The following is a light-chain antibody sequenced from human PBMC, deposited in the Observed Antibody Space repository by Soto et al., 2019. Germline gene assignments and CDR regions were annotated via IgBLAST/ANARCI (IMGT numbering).Light chain of an antibody. J-gene: IGKJ4*01. Sequence: EILMTQSPATLSVSLGERATLSCRASQSVYGNLAWYQQKPGQAPRLLVFGASTRAAGIPARFSGGGSGTDYTLTISSLQSEDFAVYYCQQYNNWPLLSFGGGTRWIS. CDR1: QSVYGN. V-gene: IGKV3D-15*01. CDR3: QQYNNWPLLS. CDR2: GAS.